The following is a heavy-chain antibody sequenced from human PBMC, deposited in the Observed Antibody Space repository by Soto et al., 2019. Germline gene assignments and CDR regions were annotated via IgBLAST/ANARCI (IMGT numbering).Heavy chain of an antibody. CDR1: GFTFTRYS. V-gene: IGHV3-21*01. J-gene: IGHJ4*02. CDR3: ARESEDLTSNFDY. Sequence: GSLRLYCAASGFTFTRYSMNWVRQGPGKGLEWVSSISSTTNYIYYADSMKGRFTVSRDNAKNSVYLEMNRLRAEDTAVYYCARESEDLTSNFDYWGQGTLVTVSS. CDR2: ISSTTNYI.